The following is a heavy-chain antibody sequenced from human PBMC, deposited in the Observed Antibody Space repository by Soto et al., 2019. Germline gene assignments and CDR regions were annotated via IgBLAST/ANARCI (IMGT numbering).Heavy chain of an antibody. CDR3: ARREIQGPIDY. V-gene: IGHV4-28*01. Sequence: QVQLQESGPGLVKPSDTLSLTCAVSGYSISSSNWWGWIRQPPGKGLEWIGYIYYSGTTYYNPSLKGXXTXSXXTSKNQFSLKLTSVPAVDTAVYYCARREIQGPIDYWGQGTLVTVSS. D-gene: IGHD1-26*01. J-gene: IGHJ4*02. CDR2: IYYSGTT. CDR1: GYSISSSNW.